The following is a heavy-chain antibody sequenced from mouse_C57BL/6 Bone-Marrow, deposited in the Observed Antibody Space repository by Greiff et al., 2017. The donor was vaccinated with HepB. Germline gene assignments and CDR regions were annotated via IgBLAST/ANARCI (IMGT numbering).Heavy chain of an antibody. CDR3: SSYDGYPWFAY. V-gene: IGHV1-20*01. J-gene: IGHJ3*01. D-gene: IGHD2-3*01. Sequence: VQLQQSGPELVKPGDSVKISCKASGYSFTGYFMNWVMQSHGKSLEWIGRINPYNGYTFYNQKFKGKATLTVDKSSSTAHMELRSLTSEDSAVYYCSSYDGYPWFAYWGQGTLVTVSA. CDR1: GYSFTGYF. CDR2: INPYNGYT.